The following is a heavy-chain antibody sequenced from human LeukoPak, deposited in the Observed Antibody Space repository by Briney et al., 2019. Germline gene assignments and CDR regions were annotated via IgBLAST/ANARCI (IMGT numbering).Heavy chain of an antibody. CDR3: ARERRSCSGGSCYGSGDFDN. CDR2: ISGQSDII. J-gene: IGHJ4*02. V-gene: IGHV3-48*04. CDR1: RFTFHTYG. D-gene: IGHD2-15*01. Sequence: GSLRLSCAASRFTFHTYGMNWVRQAPGKGLEWISYISGQSDIIHYGDSVKGRFSISRDNGKSSLYLHLTSLRAEDTAIYYCARERRSCSGGSCYGSGDFDNWGQGTLVAVSS.